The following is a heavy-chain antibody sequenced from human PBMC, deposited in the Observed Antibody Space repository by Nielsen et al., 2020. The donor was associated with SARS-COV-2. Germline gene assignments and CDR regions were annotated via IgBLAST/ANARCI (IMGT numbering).Heavy chain of an antibody. V-gene: IGHV3-23*01. CDR2: ISGSGGST. CDR3: AKGRGYSGYDFVASTYFDY. Sequence: GGPLRPSCAASGFTFSSYAMSWVRQAPGKGLEWVPAISGSGGSTYYADSVKGRFTISRDNSKNTLYLQMNSLRAEDTAVYYCAKGRGYSGYDFVASTYFDYWGQGTLVTVSS. D-gene: IGHD5-12*01. J-gene: IGHJ4*02. CDR1: GFTFSSYA.